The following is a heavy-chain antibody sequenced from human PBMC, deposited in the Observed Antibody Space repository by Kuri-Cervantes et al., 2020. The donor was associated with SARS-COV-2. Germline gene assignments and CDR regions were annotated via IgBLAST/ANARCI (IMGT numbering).Heavy chain of an antibody. Sequence: GGSLRRSCAASGFTFSNSDMNWVRQAPGKGLEWVSGVSWNGSRTHYADSVKGRFIISRDNSRNFLYQQMNSLRPEDMAVYYCVRHKAAAGIVAPDWGQGTLVTVSS. CDR1: GFTFSNSD. CDR2: VSWNGSRT. J-gene: IGHJ4*02. V-gene: IGHV3-19*01. D-gene: IGHD6-13*01. CDR3: VRHKAAAGIVAPD.